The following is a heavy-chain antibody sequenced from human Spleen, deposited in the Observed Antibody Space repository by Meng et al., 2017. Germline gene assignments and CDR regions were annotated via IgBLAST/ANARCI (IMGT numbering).Heavy chain of an antibody. CDR3: ARDSARTQQWLVVGWFDP. V-gene: IGHV3-21*01. CDR1: GFTFSSYS. J-gene: IGHJ5*02. Sequence: GESLKISCAASGFTFSSYSMNWVRQAPGKGLEWVSSISSSSSYIYYADSVKGRFTISRDNAKNSLYLQMNSLRAEDTAVYYCARDSARTQQWLVVGWFDPWGQGTLVTVS. D-gene: IGHD6-19*01. CDR2: ISSSSSYI.